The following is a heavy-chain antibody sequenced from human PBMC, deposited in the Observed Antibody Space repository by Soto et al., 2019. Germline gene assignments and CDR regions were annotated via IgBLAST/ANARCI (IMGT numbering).Heavy chain of an antibody. V-gene: IGHV6-1*01. CDR2: TYYSSKWYN. D-gene: IGHD6-19*01. CDR3: AREGIAVAGSLMGHYGMDV. CDR1: GDSVSRDSAA. Sequence: PSETLSLTCDIPGDSVSRDSAAWNWSRQSPARGIECLGRTYYSSKWYNDYAVSVKSRITINPDTSKNQFSLQLNSVPPEDTAVYYCAREGIAVAGSLMGHYGMDVWGQGTTVTVSS. J-gene: IGHJ6*02.